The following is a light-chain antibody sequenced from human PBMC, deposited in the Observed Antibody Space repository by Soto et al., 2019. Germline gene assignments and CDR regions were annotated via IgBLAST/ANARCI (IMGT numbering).Light chain of an antibody. Sequence: QSALTQPASVSGSPGQSITISCTGTSSDVGAYNYVTWYQQHPGKAPKFMIYEVTNRPSGVSDRLSGSKSGNTASLTISGLQAEDEADYYCTSYTPSSTDVFGTGTKLTVL. CDR3: TSYTPSSTDV. J-gene: IGLJ1*01. CDR1: SSDVGAYNY. V-gene: IGLV2-14*01. CDR2: EVT.